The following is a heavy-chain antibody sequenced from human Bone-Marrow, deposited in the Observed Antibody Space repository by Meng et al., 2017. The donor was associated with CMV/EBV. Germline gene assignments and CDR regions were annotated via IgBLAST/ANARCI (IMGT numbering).Heavy chain of an antibody. V-gene: IGHV3-48*04. CDR3: ARDSAELRFLEWLSLYLDY. CDR1: GFTFSSYS. J-gene: IGHJ4*02. Sequence: GGSLRLSCAASGFTFSSYSMNWVRQAPGKGLEWVSYISSSSSTIYYADSVKGRFTISRDNAKNSLYLQMNSLRAEDTAVYYCARDSAELRFLEWLSLYLDYWGQRNLVNVDS. CDR2: ISSSSSTI. D-gene: IGHD3-3*01.